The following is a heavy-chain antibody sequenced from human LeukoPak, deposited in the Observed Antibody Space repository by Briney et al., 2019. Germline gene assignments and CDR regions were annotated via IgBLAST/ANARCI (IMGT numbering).Heavy chain of an antibody. Sequence: GGSLRLSCAASEFTFSNYAMNWVRQAPGKGLEWVSGISGGGGSTYYADSVRGRFTISRDNSKNTLYLQMDSLRAEDTALYYCAKGSGINHYHWIDPWGQGTLVTVSS. J-gene: IGHJ5*02. D-gene: IGHD1-14*01. CDR1: EFTFSNYA. V-gene: IGHV3-23*01. CDR2: ISGGGGST. CDR3: AKGSGINHYHWIDP.